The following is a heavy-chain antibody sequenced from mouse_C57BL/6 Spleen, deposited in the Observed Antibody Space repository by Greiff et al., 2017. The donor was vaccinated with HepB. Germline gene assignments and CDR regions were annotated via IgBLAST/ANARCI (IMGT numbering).Heavy chain of an antibody. V-gene: IGHV3-6*01. J-gene: IGHJ3*01. CDR2: ISYDGSN. CDR1: GYSITSGYY. Sequence: EVKLVESGPGLVKPSQSLSLTCSVTGYSITSGYYWNWIRQFPGNKLEWMGYISYDGSNNYNPSLKNRISITRDTSKNQFFLKLNSVTTEDTATYYCARGGNWDGYWGQGTLVTVSA. D-gene: IGHD4-1*01. CDR3: ARGGNWDGY.